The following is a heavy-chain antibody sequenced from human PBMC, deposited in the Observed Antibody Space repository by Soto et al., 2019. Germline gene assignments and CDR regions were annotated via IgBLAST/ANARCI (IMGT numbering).Heavy chain of an antibody. CDR3: ARDSPQAVRFGELLLWFDP. CDR2: IIPIFGTA. V-gene: IGHV1-69*01. CDR1: GGTFSSYA. Sequence: QVQLVQSGAEVKKPGSSVKVSCKASGGTFSSYAISWVRQAPGQGLEWKGGIIPIFGTANYAQKFQGRVTITADESTSTAYMELSSLRSEDTAVYYCARDSPQAVRFGELLLWFDPWGQGTLVTVSS. J-gene: IGHJ5*02. D-gene: IGHD3-10*01.